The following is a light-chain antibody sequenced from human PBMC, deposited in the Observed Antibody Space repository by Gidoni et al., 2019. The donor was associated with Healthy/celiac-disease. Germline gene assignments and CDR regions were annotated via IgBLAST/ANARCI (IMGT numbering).Light chain of an antibody. CDR2: DVS. V-gene: IGLV2-14*03. CDR3: SSHTSSSTLV. CDR1: SSDVGGYIY. J-gene: IGLJ3*02. Sequence: QSALTQPASVSGSPGQSITISCTGTSSDVGGYIYVSWYQQHPGKAPKLMIFDVSHRPSGVSNRFSGSKSGNTASLTISGLQAEDEADYYCSSHTSSSTLVFGGGTKLTVL.